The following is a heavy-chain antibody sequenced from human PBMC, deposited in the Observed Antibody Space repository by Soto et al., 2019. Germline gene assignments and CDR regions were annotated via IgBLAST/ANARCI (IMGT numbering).Heavy chain of an antibody. CDR3: ARHRLPLHKQQRLPDAFDI. D-gene: IGHD6-25*01. J-gene: IGHJ3*02. CDR2: IYPGDSDT. V-gene: IGHV5-51*01. Sequence: PGESLKISCKGSGYSFTSYWIGWVRQMPGKGLEWMGIIYPGDSDTRYSPSFQGQVTISADKSISTAYLQWSSLKASDTAMYYCARHRLPLHKQQRLPDAFDIWGQGTMVTVSS. CDR1: GYSFTSYW.